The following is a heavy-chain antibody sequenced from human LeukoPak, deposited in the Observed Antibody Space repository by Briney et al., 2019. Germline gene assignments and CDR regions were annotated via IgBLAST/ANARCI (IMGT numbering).Heavy chain of an antibody. V-gene: IGHV4-39*07. D-gene: IGHD1-26*01. CDR2: IYYSGST. CDR1: GGSISSYY. CDR3: ASLVGATEAYYFDY. J-gene: IGHJ4*02. Sequence: PSETLSLTCTVSGGSISSYYWGWIRQPPGKGLEWIGSIYYSGSTYYNPSLKSRVTISVDTSKNQFSLKLSSVTATDTAVYYCASLVGATEAYYFDYWGQGTLVTVSS.